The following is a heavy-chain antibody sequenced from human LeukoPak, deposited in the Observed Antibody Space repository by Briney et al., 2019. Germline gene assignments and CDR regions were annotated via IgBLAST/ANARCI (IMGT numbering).Heavy chain of an antibody. CDR2: ISAYNGNT. CDR1: GYTFTNYG. CDR3: ARADGDYYDSGGYYSDFDY. J-gene: IGHJ4*02. V-gene: IGHV1-18*01. Sequence: EASVKVSCKASGYTFTNYGIIWVRQAPGQGLEWMGRISAYNGNTNYAQKLQGRVTLTTDTSTTTAYMELRSLRSDDTAVYYCARADGDYYDSGGYYSDFDYWGQGTLVTVSS. D-gene: IGHD3-22*01.